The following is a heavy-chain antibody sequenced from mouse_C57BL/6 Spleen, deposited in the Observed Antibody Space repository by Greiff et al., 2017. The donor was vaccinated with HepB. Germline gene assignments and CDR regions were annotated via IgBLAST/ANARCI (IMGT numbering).Heavy chain of an antibody. CDR1: GYTFTSYW. CDR2: INPSSGYT. CDR3: ASREATVDY. J-gene: IGHJ2*01. V-gene: IGHV1-7*01. D-gene: IGHD3-2*02. Sequence: QVQLQQSGAELAKPGASVKLSCKASGYTFTSYWMHWVKQRPGQGLEWIGYINPSSGYTKYNQKFKDKATLTADKSSSTAYMQLCSLTDEDSAVYYCASREATVDYWGQGTPLTVSS.